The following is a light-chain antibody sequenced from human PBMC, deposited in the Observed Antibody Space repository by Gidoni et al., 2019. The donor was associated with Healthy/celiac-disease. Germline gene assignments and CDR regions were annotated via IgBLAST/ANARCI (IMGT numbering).Light chain of an antibody. J-gene: IGKJ4*01. CDR3: QQYYSTPLT. CDR1: QSVLYSYNNKNF. CDR2: WAP. Sequence: DIVMTQSPDSLAVSLGERATINCKSSQSVLYSYNNKNFLALYQQKPEQPPKLLIYWAPTRESGVPDLFSGGGSGTDFTLTISSLQAEDVAVYCCQQYYSTPLTFGGGTKVEIK. V-gene: IGKV4-1*01.